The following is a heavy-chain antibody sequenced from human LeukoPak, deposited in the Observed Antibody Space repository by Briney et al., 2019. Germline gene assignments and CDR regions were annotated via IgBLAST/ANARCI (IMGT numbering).Heavy chain of an antibody. J-gene: IGHJ1*01. CDR3: ARRRYYDSTGYLD. Sequence: SETLSLTCTISGDSISSSSYYWGWIRQPPGKGLEWIGDIYYRGSTYYNPSLMSRVSISIDTSNNQFSLTLNSVTAADTALYFCARRRYYDSTGYLDWGQGTLVTVSS. CDR1: GDSISSSSYY. CDR2: IYYRGST. V-gene: IGHV4-39*01. D-gene: IGHD3-22*01.